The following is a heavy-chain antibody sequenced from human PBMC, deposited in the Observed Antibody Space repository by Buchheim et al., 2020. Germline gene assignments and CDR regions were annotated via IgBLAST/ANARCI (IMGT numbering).Heavy chain of an antibody. V-gene: IGHV3-48*01. CDR1: GFIFNTYS. CDR2: ISSPSSTI. D-gene: IGHD3-3*01. CDR3: VRLDFWSGLDY. Sequence: EVQLVESGGGLVQPGGSLRLSCAASGFIFNTYSMNWVRQAPGKGLECVSFISSPSSTINYADSVKGRFTISRDNAKRSLYRQMNSLRAEDTAVYYCVRLDFWSGLDYWGQG. J-gene: IGHJ4*02.